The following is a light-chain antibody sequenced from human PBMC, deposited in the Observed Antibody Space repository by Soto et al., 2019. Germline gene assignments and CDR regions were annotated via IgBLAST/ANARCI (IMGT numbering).Light chain of an antibody. V-gene: IGLV2-23*01. Sequence: LTQPASVSGSPGQSITISCTGTSSDVGSYNLVSWYQQHPGKAPKLMIYEGSKWPSGVSNRFSGSKSGNTASLTISGLQAEDEADYYCCSYAGSSSYVFGTGTKVTLL. J-gene: IGLJ1*01. CDR2: EGS. CDR3: CSYAGSSSYV. CDR1: SSDVGSYNL.